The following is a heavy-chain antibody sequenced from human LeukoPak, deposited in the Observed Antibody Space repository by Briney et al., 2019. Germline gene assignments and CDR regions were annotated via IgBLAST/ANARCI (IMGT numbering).Heavy chain of an antibody. CDR3: ARRGGSGRAFDY. D-gene: IGHD1-26*01. CDR1: GGTFSSYA. J-gene: IGHJ4*02. V-gene: IGHV1-69*13. Sequence: SVKVSCKASGGTFSSYAISWVRQAPGQGLEWMGGIIPIFGTANYAQKFQGRVTITADESTSTAYMELSSLRSEDTAVYYCARRGGSGRAFDYWGQGTLVTVSS. CDR2: IIPIFGTA.